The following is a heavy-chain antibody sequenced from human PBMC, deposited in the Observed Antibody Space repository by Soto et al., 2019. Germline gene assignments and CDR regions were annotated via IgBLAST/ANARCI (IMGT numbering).Heavy chain of an antibody. CDR3: ARDLDIRAVAGTIYDY. CDR2: TYYRSKWYN. Sequence: PSQTLSLTCAISGDSVSSNSAAWNWIRQSPSRGLEWLGRTYYRSKWYNDYAVSVKSRITIDPDTSKNQFSLQLNSVTPEDTAVYYRARDLDIRAVAGTIYDYWGQGTLVTVSS. J-gene: IGHJ4*02. V-gene: IGHV6-1*01. CDR1: GDSVSSNSAA. D-gene: IGHD6-19*01.